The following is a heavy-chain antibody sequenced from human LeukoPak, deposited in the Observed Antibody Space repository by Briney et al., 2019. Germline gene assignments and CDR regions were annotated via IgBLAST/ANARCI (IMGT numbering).Heavy chain of an antibody. CDR1: GCTVSSNY. D-gene: IGHD1-1*01. Sequence: PGGSLRLSCAASGCTVSSNYMSWVRQAPGKGLEWVSIIYSGGSTYYADSVKGRFTISRDNSKNTLYLQMNSLRAEDTAVYYCAREATGTLYYWGQGSLVTVSS. V-gene: IGHV3-66*01. CDR3: AREATGTLYY. J-gene: IGHJ4*02. CDR2: IYSGGST.